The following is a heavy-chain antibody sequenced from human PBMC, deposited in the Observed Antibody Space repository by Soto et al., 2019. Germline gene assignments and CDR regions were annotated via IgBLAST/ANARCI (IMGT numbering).Heavy chain of an antibody. D-gene: IGHD2-2*01. V-gene: IGHV3-7*01. Sequence: EVQLVESGGGLVQPGGSLRVSCAAAGFSFSDYWMTWVRQVPGKGLEWVANIKHDGSEKYYADSVKGRFTISRDNAKSSLYVQLNSLRAEDTAVYYCARSRAGRTAASYYDYMDVWGKGTTVTVSS. J-gene: IGHJ6*03. CDR2: IKHDGSEK. CDR3: ARSRAGRTAASYYDYMDV. CDR1: GFSFSDYW.